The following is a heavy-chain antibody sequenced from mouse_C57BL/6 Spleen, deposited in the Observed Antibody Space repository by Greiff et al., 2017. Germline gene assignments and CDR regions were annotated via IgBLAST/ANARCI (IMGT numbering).Heavy chain of an antibody. CDR1: GYTFTSYW. CDR3: ARLYGSSSFDY. D-gene: IGHD1-1*01. Sequence: QVQLQQPGAELVKPGASVKMSCKASGYTFTSYWITWVKQRPGQGLEWIGDIYPGSGSTNYNEKFKSKATLTGDPSSSTAYMQLSSLTSEDAAVYYCARLYGSSSFDYWGQGTTLTVSS. CDR2: IYPGSGST. V-gene: IGHV1-55*01. J-gene: IGHJ2*01.